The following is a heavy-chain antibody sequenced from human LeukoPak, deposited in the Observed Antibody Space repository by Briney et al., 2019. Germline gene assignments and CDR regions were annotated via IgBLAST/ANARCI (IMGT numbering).Heavy chain of an antibody. CDR1: GFTFSSYA. J-gene: IGHJ4*02. D-gene: IGHD2-15*01. CDR2: ISGSGGST. Sequence: GGSMRLACAASGFTFSSYAMSWVRQAPGKGLEWVSAISGSGGSTYYADSVEGRFTISRDNSKNTLYLQMNSLRAEDTAVYYCAREGEAAATQKFDYWGQGTLVTVSS. CDR3: AREGEAAATQKFDY. V-gene: IGHV3-23*01.